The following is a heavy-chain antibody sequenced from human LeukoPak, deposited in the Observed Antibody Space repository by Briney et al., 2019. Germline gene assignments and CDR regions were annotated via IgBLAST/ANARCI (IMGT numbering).Heavy chain of an antibody. CDR2: ISWNSGSI. V-gene: IGHV3-9*01. Sequence: GGSLRLSCAASGFTFDDYAMHWVRQAPGKGLEWVSDISWNSGSIGYADSVKGRFTISRDNAKNSLYLQMNSLRAEDTALYYCAKGGSGSYFDYWGQGTLVTVSS. D-gene: IGHD3-10*01. CDR3: AKGGSGSYFDY. CDR1: GFTFDDYA. J-gene: IGHJ4*02.